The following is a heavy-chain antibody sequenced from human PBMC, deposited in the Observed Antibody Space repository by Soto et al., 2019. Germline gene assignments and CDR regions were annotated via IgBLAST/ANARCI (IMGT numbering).Heavy chain of an antibody. CDR1: GFTFSTSG. D-gene: IGHD6-13*01. CDR2: ISHDGGAT. J-gene: IGHJ5*02. CDR3: AKDWGSSGWYNGFDP. V-gene: IGHV3-30*18. Sequence: QVQLVESGGGVVQSGRSLRLSCAASGFTFSTSGMHWIRQAPGKGLEWVAMISHDGGATYYVDTVKGRFTISRDTDKNTLQLQMDSLRPEATATYYCAKDWGSSGWYNGFDPWGQGTLVTVSS.